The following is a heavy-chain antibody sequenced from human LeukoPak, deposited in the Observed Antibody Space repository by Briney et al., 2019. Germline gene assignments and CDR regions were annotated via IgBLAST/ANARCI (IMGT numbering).Heavy chain of an antibody. CDR3: ARDKGPTMVRGVIMSGQEDDAFDI. CDR1: RFTFSIYS. CDR2: ISSSSSTI. Sequence: GGSLRLSCADSRFTFSIYSMNWVRAAPGKGGWGVSHISSSSSTIYYADSVKGRFTISRDNAKTSLYLQMNSLRDEDTAVYYCARDKGPTMVRGVIMSGQEDDAFDIWGQGTMVTVSS. D-gene: IGHD3-10*01. J-gene: IGHJ3*02. V-gene: IGHV3-48*02.